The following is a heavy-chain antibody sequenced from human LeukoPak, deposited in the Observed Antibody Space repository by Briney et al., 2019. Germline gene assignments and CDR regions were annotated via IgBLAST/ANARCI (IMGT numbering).Heavy chain of an antibody. V-gene: IGHV3-11*04. D-gene: IGHD1-1*01. CDR2: MSTSDSPI. CDR3: ARELNGAFDP. Sequence: PGGSLRLSCAASGFTFSDYYMSWIRQAPGKGLEWVSYMSTSDSPIYYTDSVKGRFTISRDNAKNSLYLQMNSLRASDTAVYYCARELNGAFDPWGQGTLVTVSS. CDR1: GFTFSDYY. J-gene: IGHJ5*02.